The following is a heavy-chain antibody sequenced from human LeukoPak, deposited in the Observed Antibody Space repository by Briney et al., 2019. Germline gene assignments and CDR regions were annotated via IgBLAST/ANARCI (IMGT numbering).Heavy chain of an antibody. CDR2: ISTSTSGST. V-gene: IGHV4-61*02. J-gene: IGHJ4*02. CDR3: ARVPANWAYYFDY. Sequence: SETLSLTCTVSGGSITSGVYYWSWIRQPAGKGLEWIGRISTSTSGSTNYNPSLKSRVTISVDTSGNQFSLKLASVTAADTAVYYCARVPANWAYYFDYWGQGILVTVSS. CDR1: GGSITSGVYY. D-gene: IGHD7-27*01.